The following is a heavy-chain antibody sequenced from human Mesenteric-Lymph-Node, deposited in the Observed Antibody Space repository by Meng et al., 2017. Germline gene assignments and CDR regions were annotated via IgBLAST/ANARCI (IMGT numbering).Heavy chain of an antibody. CDR1: GFIFSSQA. Sequence: GESLKISCAASGFIFSSQAMSWVRQAPGKGLEWVSIITGSGDSTYYADSVKGRFTLSRDNSKNTLYLQMNRLRAEDTAVYYCAKVTGSDGVTTVPIAFANYYFDYWGQGTLVTVSS. D-gene: IGHD4-11*01. J-gene: IGHJ4*02. CDR3: AKVTGSDGVTTVPIAFANYYFDY. V-gene: IGHV3-23*01. CDR2: ITGSGDST.